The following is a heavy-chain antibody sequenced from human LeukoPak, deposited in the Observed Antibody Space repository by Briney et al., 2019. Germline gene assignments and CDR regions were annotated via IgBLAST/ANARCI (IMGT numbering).Heavy chain of an antibody. CDR3: ARGQSLNDY. J-gene: IGHJ4*02. V-gene: IGHV1-18*01. CDR1: GYTFNSYG. CDR2: ISAYNGNT. Sequence: GASVNVSCKTSGYTFNSYGISWVRQAPGQGLEWMGWISAYNGNTNYAQKFQGRLTMTTDTSTSTAYMETRSLRSDDTAVYYCARGQSLNDYWGQGTLVTVSS.